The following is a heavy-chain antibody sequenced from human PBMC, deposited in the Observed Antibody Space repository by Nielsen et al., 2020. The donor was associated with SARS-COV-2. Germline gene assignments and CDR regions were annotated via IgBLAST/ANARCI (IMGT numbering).Heavy chain of an antibody. J-gene: IGHJ4*02. V-gene: IGHV3-9*01. CDR2: ISWNSGSI. D-gene: IGHD6-13*01. CDR1: GFTFDDYA. Sequence: GGSLRLSCAASGFTFDDYAMHWVRQAPGKGLEWVSGISWNSGSIGYADSVKGRFTISRDNSKNTLYLQMNSLRAEDTAVYYCARGTAAGDYWGQGTLVTVSS. CDR3: ARGTAAGDY.